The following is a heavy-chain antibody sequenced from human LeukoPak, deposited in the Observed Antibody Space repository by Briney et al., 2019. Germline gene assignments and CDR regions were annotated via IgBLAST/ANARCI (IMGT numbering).Heavy chain of an antibody. V-gene: IGHV4-30-4*08. D-gene: IGHD3-3*01. Sequence: SETLSLTCTVSGGSISSGDYYWSWIRQPPGKGLEWIGYIYYSGSTYYNPSLKSRVTISVDTSKNQFSLKLSSVTAADTAVYYCARDFLYFWSGDFDPWGQGTLVTVSS. J-gene: IGHJ5*02. CDR2: IYYSGST. CDR3: ARDFLYFWSGDFDP. CDR1: GGSISSGDYY.